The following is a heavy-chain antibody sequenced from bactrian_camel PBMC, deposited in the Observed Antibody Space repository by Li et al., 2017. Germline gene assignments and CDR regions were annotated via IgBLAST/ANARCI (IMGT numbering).Heavy chain of an antibody. CDR3: ATHGYTWGYYY. Sequence: HVQLVESGGGSVQAGGSLNLSCAATTDTDIWYCMAWFRQSPGKGRGGVAFIDRDGTTIYADSVKGRFTISRDNTKKSLYLQMNSLKPEDTALYYCATHGYTWGYYYWGQGTQVTVS. D-gene: IGHD3*01. CDR2: IDRDGTT. CDR1: TDTDIWYC. J-gene: IGHJ4*01. V-gene: IGHV3S9*01.